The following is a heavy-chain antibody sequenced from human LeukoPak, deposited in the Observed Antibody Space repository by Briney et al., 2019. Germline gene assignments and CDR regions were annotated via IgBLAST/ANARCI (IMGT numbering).Heavy chain of an antibody. V-gene: IGHV3-11*01. D-gene: IGHD3-3*01. Sequence: GGSLRLSCAASGFTFSDYYMSWIRQAPGKGLAGVSYISSSGSTIYYADSVKGRFTISRDNAKNSLYLQMNSLRAEDTAVYYCATKEDDFWSGYYYYYMDVWGKGTTVTVSS. CDR3: ATKEDDFWSGYYYYYMDV. J-gene: IGHJ6*03. CDR2: ISSSGSTI. CDR1: GFTFSDYY.